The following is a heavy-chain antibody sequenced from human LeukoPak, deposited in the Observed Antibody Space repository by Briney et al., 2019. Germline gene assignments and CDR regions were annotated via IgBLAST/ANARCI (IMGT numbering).Heavy chain of an antibody. CDR1: GGSFSGYY. Sequence: SETLSLTCAVYGGSFSGYYWSWIRQPPGKGLEWIGEINHSGSTNYNPSLKSRVTISVDTSKNQFSLKLSSVTAADTAVYYCARGSRLNYYGSGRPPYYFDYWGQGTLVTVSS. J-gene: IGHJ4*02. V-gene: IGHV4-34*01. D-gene: IGHD3-10*01. CDR3: ARGSRLNYYGSGRPPYYFDY. CDR2: INHSGST.